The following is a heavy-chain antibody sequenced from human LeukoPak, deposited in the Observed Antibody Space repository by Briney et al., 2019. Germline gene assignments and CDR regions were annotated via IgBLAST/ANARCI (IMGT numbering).Heavy chain of an antibody. CDR3: ARGRPYYDILTGPQGPFDY. CDR2: INSDGSST. CDR1: GFTFSSYW. Sequence: GGSLRLSCAASGFTFSSYWMHWVRQAPGKGLVWVSRINSDGSSTSYADSVKGRFTTSRDNAKNTLYLQMNSLRAEDTAVYYCARGRPYYDILTGPQGPFDYWGQGTLVTVSS. V-gene: IGHV3-74*01. J-gene: IGHJ4*02. D-gene: IGHD3-9*01.